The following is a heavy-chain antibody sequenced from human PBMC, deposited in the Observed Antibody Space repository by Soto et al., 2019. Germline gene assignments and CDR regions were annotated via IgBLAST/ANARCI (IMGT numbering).Heavy chain of an antibody. D-gene: IGHD6-13*01. CDR2: IIPIFGTA. J-gene: IGHJ4*02. CDR1: GGTFSSYA. V-gene: IGHV1-69*01. Sequence: QVQLVQSGAEVKKPGSSVKVSCKASGGTFSSYAISWVRQAPGQGLEWMGGIIPIFGTANYAQKFQGRVTITADDSTHTDYMELSSLGSGDTAVYYCASDCGRRPYSRSWDACYFDYWGQGTLVTVSS. CDR3: ASDCGRRPYSRSWDACYFDY.